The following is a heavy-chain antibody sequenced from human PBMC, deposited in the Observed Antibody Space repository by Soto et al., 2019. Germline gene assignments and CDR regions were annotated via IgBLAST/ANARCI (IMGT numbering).Heavy chain of an antibody. CDR3: ARDEGVASGN. CDR1: GYTFISSP. V-gene: IGHV1-3*04. D-gene: IGHD5-12*01. J-gene: IGHJ4*02. CDR2: INTANDDT. Sequence: SVKVSCKASGYTFISSPLHWVRHAPGQGPEWMGWINTANDDTKYSQKFQDRVTLTRDTSASTAYMEVSSLTPEDTAVYYCARDEGVASGNWGQGTLVTVSS.